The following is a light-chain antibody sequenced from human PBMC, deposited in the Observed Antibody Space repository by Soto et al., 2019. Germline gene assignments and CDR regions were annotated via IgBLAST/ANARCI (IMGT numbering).Light chain of an antibody. J-gene: IGKJ1*01. V-gene: IGKV3-20*01. Sequence: IMLSQSPGTLSLSPGERATLSCRASQSVSSSYLAWYQQKPGQAPRPLIYAASRRATGIPDRFSGSGSGTDFTLTISGLEPEDFAVYYCQQYGSSPRTFGQGTKVDIK. CDR3: QQYGSSPRT. CDR1: QSVSSSY. CDR2: AAS.